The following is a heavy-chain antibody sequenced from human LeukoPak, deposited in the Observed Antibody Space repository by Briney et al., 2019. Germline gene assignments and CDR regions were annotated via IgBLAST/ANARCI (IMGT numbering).Heavy chain of an antibody. CDR3: ARSGFLMIPDYFDY. V-gene: IGHV4-4*07. Sequence: SETLSLTCTVSGGSISSYYWSWIRQPAGKGLELIGRIYTSGSTNYNPSLKSRVTMSVDTSKNQFSLKLSSVTAADTAVYYCARSGFLMIPDYFDYWGQGTLVTVSS. CDR2: IYTSGST. J-gene: IGHJ4*02. CDR1: GGSISSYY. D-gene: IGHD3-16*01.